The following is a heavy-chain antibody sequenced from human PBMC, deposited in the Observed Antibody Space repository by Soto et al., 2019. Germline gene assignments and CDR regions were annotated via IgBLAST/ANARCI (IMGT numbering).Heavy chain of an antibody. CDR3: ARDLASATGTFDY. D-gene: IGHD1-1*01. Sequence: EVQLVESGGGLVKPGGSLRLSCAGSGFTFSGYSMNWVRQAPGKGLEWVSSISSSSNNMYYADSVKGRFTMSRDNAKNSLSLQMNRLGVNDTGVYYWARDLASATGTFDYWGQGTLVTVSS. V-gene: IGHV3-21*02. J-gene: IGHJ4*02. CDR2: ISSSSNNM. CDR1: GFTFSGYS.